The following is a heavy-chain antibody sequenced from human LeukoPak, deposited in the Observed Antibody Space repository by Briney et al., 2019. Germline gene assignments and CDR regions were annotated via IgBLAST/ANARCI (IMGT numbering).Heavy chain of an antibody. V-gene: IGHV3-74*01. D-gene: IGHD3-22*01. J-gene: IGHJ6*04. CDR1: GFTFSSYW. CDR3: ARSQYYDNSGQFNDYYGLDV. CDR2: IKSDGSSI. Sequence: GGSLRLSCAASGFTFSSYWMHWVRQAPGKGLVWVSRIKSDGSSIRYAGSVKGRFTISRDNAKKTLYLQMNSLRAEDTAVYHCARSQYYDNSGQFNDYYGLDVWGEGTTVTVSS.